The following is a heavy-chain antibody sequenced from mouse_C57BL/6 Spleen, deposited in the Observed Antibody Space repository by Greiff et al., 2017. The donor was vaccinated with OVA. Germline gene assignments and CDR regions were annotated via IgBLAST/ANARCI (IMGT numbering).Heavy chain of an antibody. CDR3: TRPSPLYEVFAY. D-gene: IGHD2-3*01. V-gene: IGHV6-6*01. CDR2: IRNKANNHAT. J-gene: IGHJ3*01. Sequence: DVQLQESGGGLVQPGGSMKLSCAASGFTFSDAWMDWVRQSPEKGLEWVAEIRNKANNHATYYAESVKGRFTISRDDSKSSVYLQMNSLRAEDTGIYYCTRPSPLYEVFAYWGQGTLVTVSA. CDR1: GFTFSDAW.